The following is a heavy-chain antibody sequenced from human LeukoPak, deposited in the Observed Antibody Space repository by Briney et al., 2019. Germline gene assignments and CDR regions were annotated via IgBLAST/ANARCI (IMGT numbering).Heavy chain of an antibody. CDR3: TRERSTPGINWFDP. CDR1: GESFSAYS. J-gene: IGHJ5*02. CDR2: INHSGST. D-gene: IGHD2-2*01. Sequence: PSETLSLTCAVYGESFSAYSWNWIRQSPGKGLEWIGEINHSGSTNYNPSLKSRVTTSVDTSKNQTSKRQFSLKLNSVTAADTAVYYCTRERSTPGINWFDPWGQGTLVTVSS. V-gene: IGHV4-34*01.